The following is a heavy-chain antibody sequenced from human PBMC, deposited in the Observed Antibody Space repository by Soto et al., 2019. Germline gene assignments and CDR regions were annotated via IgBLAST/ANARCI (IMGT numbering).Heavy chain of an antibody. CDR2: INHSGST. CDR1: GGSFSGYY. CDR3: ARGLLWFGELPNYYYYGMDV. D-gene: IGHD3-10*01. J-gene: IGHJ6*02. V-gene: IGHV4-34*01. Sequence: SETLSLTCAVYGGSFSGYYWSWIRQPPGKGLEWIGEINHSGSTNYNPSLKSRVTISVDTSKNQFSLKLSSVTAADTAVYYCARGLLWFGELPNYYYYGMDVWGQGTTVTVSS.